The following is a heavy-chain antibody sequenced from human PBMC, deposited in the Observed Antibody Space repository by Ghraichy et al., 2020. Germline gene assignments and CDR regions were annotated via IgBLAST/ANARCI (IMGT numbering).Heavy chain of an antibody. Sequence: ASVKVSCKASGYTFTNYAMHWLRQAPGQRLEWMGWINGANDNTKYSQKFQGRVTITRDTSASTAYMELSSLRPEDTEVYYCARGPRGPGWFGSGSTENCIDYWAQGTLGTGSS. D-gene: IGHD3-10*01. J-gene: IGHJ4*02. CDR2: INGANDNT. CDR1: GYTFTNYA. CDR3: ARGPRGPGWFGSGSTENCIDY. V-gene: IGHV1-3*01.